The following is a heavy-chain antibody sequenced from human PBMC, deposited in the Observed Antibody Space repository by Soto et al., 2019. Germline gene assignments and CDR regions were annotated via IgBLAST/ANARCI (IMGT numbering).Heavy chain of an antibody. CDR1: GGSLSNYG. V-gene: IGHV1-69*13. D-gene: IGHD3-3*01. Sequence: SVKVSCKASGGSLSNYGISWVRQAPGQGLEWMGGIIPVFGTANYAQKFQGRVTITADESTSIVYMDVTSLRSEDTAVYYFAAGTYYDFWSGYPKDFDYWGQGTLVTV. J-gene: IGHJ4*02. CDR2: IIPVFGTA. CDR3: AAGTYYDFWSGYPKDFDY.